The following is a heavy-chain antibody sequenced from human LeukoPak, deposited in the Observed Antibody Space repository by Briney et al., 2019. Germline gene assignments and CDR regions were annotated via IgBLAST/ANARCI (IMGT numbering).Heavy chain of an antibody. CDR2: ISYDGSNK. D-gene: IGHD2-15*01. V-gene: IGHV3-30-3*01. CDR3: ARATVYCSGGSCYSDYFDY. J-gene: IGHJ4*02. Sequence: GRSLRLSCAASGFTFSSYAMHWVRQAPGKGLEWVAVISYDGSNKYYADSVKGRFTISRDNSKNTLYLQMNSLRAEDTAVYYCARATVYCSGGSCYSDYFDYWGQGTLVTVSS. CDR1: GFTFSSYA.